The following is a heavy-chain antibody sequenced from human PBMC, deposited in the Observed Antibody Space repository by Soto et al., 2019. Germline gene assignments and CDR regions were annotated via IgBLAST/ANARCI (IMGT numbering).Heavy chain of an antibody. CDR3: ARTPRWLQLPDY. CDR1: GGSISSYY. J-gene: IGHJ4*02. Sequence: SETLSLTCTVSGGSISSYYWSWTRQPPGKGLEWIGYIYYSGSTNYNPSLKSRVTISVDTSKNQFSLKLSSVTAADTAVYYCARTPRWLQLPDYWGQGTLVTVSS. V-gene: IGHV4-59*01. CDR2: IYYSGST. D-gene: IGHD5-12*01.